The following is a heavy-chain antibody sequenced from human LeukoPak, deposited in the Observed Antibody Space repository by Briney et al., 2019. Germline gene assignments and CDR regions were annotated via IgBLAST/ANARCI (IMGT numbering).Heavy chain of an antibody. J-gene: IGHJ4*02. CDR1: GFTLVDYG. V-gene: IGHV3-49*04. Sequence: GGSLRLSCTASGFTLVDYGVGWVRQAPGRGLQWVGFIRGKAYGGTTEYAASVKGRFSISRDDSNTIAYLHMNSLKAEDTAVYYCVRDKDWSYDYWGQGTLVTVSS. CDR2: IRGKAYGGTT. CDR3: VRDKDWSYDY. D-gene: IGHD3-9*01.